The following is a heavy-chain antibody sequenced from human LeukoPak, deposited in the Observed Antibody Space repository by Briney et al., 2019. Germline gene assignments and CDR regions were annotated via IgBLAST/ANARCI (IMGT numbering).Heavy chain of an antibody. CDR2: IYPGDSDT. V-gene: IGHV5-51*01. J-gene: IGHJ4*02. Sequence: GESLKISCKGSGYIFTSQWIGWVRQMPGKGLEWMGIIYPGDSDTRYSPSFEGQVIMSADKSISTAYLQWSSLKASDTAMYYCARLQIDGSGWPFDYWGQGTLVTVSS. CDR3: ARLQIDGSGWPFDY. CDR1: GYIFTSQW. D-gene: IGHD6-19*01.